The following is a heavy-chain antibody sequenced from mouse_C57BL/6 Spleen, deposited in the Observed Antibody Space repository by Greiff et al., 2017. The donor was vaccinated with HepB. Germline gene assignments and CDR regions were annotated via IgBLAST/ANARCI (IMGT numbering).Heavy chain of an antibody. CDR1: GYTFTSYW. V-gene: IGHV1-55*01. D-gene: IGHD2-4*01. CDR2: IYPGSGST. J-gene: IGHJ1*03. CDR3: ARSAPYDYDKGYFDV. Sequence: VQLQQPGAELVKPGASVKMSCKASGYTFTSYWITWVKQRPGQGLEWIGDIYPGSGSTNYNEKFKSKATLTVDTSSSTAYMQLSSLTSEDSAVYYCARSAPYDYDKGYFDVWGTGTTVTVSS.